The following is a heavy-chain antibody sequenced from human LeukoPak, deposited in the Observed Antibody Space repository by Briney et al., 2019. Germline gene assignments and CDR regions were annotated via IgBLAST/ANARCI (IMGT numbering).Heavy chain of an antibody. D-gene: IGHD3-10*01. J-gene: IGHJ4*02. CDR2: INPNSSGT. CDR1: GYTFTGYY. CDR3: ASGGSGSSPDY. Sequence: ASVKVSCKASGYTFTGYYMHWERQAPGQGGEWMGRINPNSSGTNYAQKFQGRVTMTRDTSISTAYMELSRLRSDDTAVYYCASGGSGSSPDYWGQGTLVTVSS. V-gene: IGHV1-2*06.